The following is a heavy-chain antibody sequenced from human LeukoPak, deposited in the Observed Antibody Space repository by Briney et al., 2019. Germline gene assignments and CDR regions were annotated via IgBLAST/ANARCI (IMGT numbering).Heavy chain of an antibody. D-gene: IGHD6-19*01. V-gene: IGHV1-69*04. J-gene: IGHJ4*02. Sequence: ASVKVSCKASGGTFSSYAISWVRQAPGQGLEWMGRIIPILGIANYAQKFQGRVTITADKSTSTAYMELSSLRSEDTAVYYCARDLPLAGTGNFDYWGQGTLVTVSS. CDR2: IIPILGIA. CDR1: GGTFSSYA. CDR3: ARDLPLAGTGNFDY.